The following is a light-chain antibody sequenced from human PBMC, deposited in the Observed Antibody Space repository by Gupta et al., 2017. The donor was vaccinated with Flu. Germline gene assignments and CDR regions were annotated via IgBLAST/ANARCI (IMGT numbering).Light chain of an antibody. CDR3: ATWDRTLSAAV. CDR2: DNN. V-gene: IGLV1-51*01. J-gene: IGLJ3*02. Sequence: SVLSHPPLVSVVSRQKATISFLGSSSNIGNNYVAWYQQFPGTAPKLLMYDNNKRPSGIPDRFSGSKNGTSATGGITGLQTGDEADYYCATWDRTLSAAVFGGGTKLTVL. CDR1: SSNIGNNY.